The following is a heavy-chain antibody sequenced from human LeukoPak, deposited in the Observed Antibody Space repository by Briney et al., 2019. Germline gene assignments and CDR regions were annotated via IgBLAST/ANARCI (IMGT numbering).Heavy chain of an antibody. CDR1: GFTVSSNY. J-gene: IGHJ6*02. D-gene: IGHD2-2*01. CDR2: IYSGGST. Sequence: GGSLRLSCAASGFTVSSNYMSWVRQAPGKGREWVSVIYSGGSTYYADSVTGRFTISRDNSKNTLYLKMNRLRAEDTAVYYCARDPRYCSSTSCHYYGMDVWGQGPTVTVSS. CDR3: ARDPRYCSSTSCHYYGMDV. V-gene: IGHV3-53*01.